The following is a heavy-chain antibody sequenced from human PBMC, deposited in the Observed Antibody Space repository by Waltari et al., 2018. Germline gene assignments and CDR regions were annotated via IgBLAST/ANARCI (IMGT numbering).Heavy chain of an antibody. CDR1: GFRFSSYW. D-gene: IGHD6-13*01. V-gene: IGHV3-7*01. J-gene: IGHJ4*02. Sequence: EVQLVESGGGLVQPGGSLRLSCAASGFRFSSYWMSWVRQAPGKGLEWVANIKQDGSEKYYVDSVKGRFTISRDNAKNSLYLQMNSLRAEDTAVYYCASTHQQLVSHDYWGQGTLVTVSS. CDR2: IKQDGSEK. CDR3: ASTHQQLVSHDY.